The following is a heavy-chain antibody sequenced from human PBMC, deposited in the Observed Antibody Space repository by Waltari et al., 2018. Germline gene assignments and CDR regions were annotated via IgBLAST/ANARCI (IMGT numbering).Heavy chain of an antibody. Sequence: QVQLQESGPGLVKPSGTLSLTCTVSGESLSSSDWWTCVRQPPGKGLEWIGEISHNGDTDYHPSLKSRVTISADKSRNQFSLKLNSVTAADTAVYFCARARYFGLLFAWFDPWGQGTLVTVSS. CDR2: ISHNGDT. D-gene: IGHD1-20*01. CDR1: GESLSSSDW. J-gene: IGHJ5*02. V-gene: IGHV4-4*02. CDR3: ARARYFGLLFAWFDP.